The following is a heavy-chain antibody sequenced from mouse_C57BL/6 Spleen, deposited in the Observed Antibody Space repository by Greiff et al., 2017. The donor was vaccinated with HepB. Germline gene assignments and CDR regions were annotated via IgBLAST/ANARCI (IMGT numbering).Heavy chain of an antibody. CDR1: GYTFTSYW. CDR3: ARYHYDYDEGFDD. Sequence: QVQLQQSGAELAKPGASVKLSCKASGYTFTSYWMHWVKQRPGQGLEWIGYINPSSGYTKYNQKFKDKATLTADKSSSTAYMQLSSLTYEDSAVYYCARYHYDYDEGFDDWGQGTTLTVSS. V-gene: IGHV1-7*01. J-gene: IGHJ2*01. D-gene: IGHD2-4*01. CDR2: INPSSGYT.